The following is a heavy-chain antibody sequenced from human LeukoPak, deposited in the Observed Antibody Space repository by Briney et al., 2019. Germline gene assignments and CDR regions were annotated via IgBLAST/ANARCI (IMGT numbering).Heavy chain of an antibody. J-gene: IGHJ4*02. CDR1: GFTFSSYW. D-gene: IGHD2-21*01. Sequence: GGSLRLSCAASGFTFSSYWMHWVRQVPGKGLEWVGRIKPKTDGETTEYAAPVKDRFSISRDDSKSMMYLQMNSLKTEDTAVYYCITPLPYSAQGGQGTLVTVSS. CDR3: ITPLPYSAQ. CDR2: IKPKTDGETT. V-gene: IGHV3-15*07.